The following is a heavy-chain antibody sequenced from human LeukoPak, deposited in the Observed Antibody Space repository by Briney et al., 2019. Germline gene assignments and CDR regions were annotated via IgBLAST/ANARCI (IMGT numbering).Heavy chain of an antibody. CDR2: IYYSGST. Sequence: PSETLSLTCTVSGGSISSGDYYWSWIRQPPGKGLEWIGYIYYSGSTYYNPSLKSRVTISVDTSKNQFSLKLSSVTAADTAVYYCARAEQGGYFDYWGQGTLVTVSS. V-gene: IGHV4-30-4*01. CDR1: GGSISSGDYY. D-gene: IGHD1/OR15-1a*01. CDR3: ARAEQGGYFDY. J-gene: IGHJ4*02.